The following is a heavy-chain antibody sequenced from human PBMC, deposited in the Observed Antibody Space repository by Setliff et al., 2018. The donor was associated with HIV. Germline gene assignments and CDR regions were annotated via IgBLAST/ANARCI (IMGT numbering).Heavy chain of an antibody. V-gene: IGHV4-59*01. CDR3: ARIFGDQGYYYGMDV. J-gene: IGHJ6*02. Sequence: ETLSLTCTVSGGSISSYYWSWIRQPPGKGLEWIGYIYYSGSTNYNPSLKSRVTISVDTSKNQFSLKLSSVIAADTAVYYCARIFGDQGYYYGMDVWGQGTRSPSP. CDR1: GGSISSYY. CDR2: IYYSGST. D-gene: IGHD3-3*01.